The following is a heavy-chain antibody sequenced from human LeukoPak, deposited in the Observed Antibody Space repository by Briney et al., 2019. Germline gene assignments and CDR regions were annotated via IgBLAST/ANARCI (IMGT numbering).Heavy chain of an antibody. V-gene: IGHV4-61*08. Sequence: PSETLSLTCTVSGGSISSGGYYWSWIRQHPGKGLEWIGYIYYSGSTNYNPSLKSRVTISVDTSKNQFSLRLSSVTAADTAVYYCARDRYGDPIDYWGQGTLVTVSS. CDR2: IYYSGST. CDR1: GGSISSGGYY. J-gene: IGHJ4*02. CDR3: ARDRYGDPIDY. D-gene: IGHD4-17*01.